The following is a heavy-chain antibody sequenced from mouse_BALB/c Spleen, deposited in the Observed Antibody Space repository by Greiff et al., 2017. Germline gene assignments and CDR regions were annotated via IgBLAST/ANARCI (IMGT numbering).Heavy chain of an antibody. Sequence: EVKLVESGGGLVKPGGSLKLSCAASGFTFSDYYMYWVRQTPEKRLEWVATISDGGSYTYYPDSVKGRFTISRDNAKNNLYLQMSSLKSEDTAMYYCAREGRLGAMDYWGQGTSVTVSS. J-gene: IGHJ4*01. V-gene: IGHV5-4*02. CDR2: ISDGGSYT. CDR1: GFTFSDYY. CDR3: AREGRLGAMDY. D-gene: IGHD1-2*01.